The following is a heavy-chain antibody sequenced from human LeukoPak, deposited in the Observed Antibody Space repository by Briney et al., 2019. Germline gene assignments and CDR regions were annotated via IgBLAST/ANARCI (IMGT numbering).Heavy chain of an antibody. CDR3: ARDFCSGGSCYWRFDY. J-gene: IGHJ4*02. V-gene: IGHV6-1*01. CDR1: GDTVSSNSAA. D-gene: IGHD2-15*01. Sequence: SQTLSLTCALSGDTVSSNSAAWNWVRQSPSRGLEWLGRTYYRSKLNNDYAVSVKSRITINPDTSKNQFSLQLNSVTPEDTAEYYCARDFCSGGSCYWRFDYWGQGTLVTVSS. CDR2: TYYRSKLNN.